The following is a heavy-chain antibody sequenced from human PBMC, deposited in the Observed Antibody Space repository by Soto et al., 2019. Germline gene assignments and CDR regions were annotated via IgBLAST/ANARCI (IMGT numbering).Heavy chain of an antibody. Sequence: SETLSLTCTVSGGSISSGGYYWSWIRQHPGKGLEWIGYIYYSGSTYYNPSLKSRVTISVDTSKNQFSLKLSSVTAADTAVYYCARCPIAARIAIDYWGQGTLVTVS. CDR3: ARCPIAARIAIDY. J-gene: IGHJ4*02. D-gene: IGHD6-6*01. CDR1: GGSISSGGYY. CDR2: IYYSGST. V-gene: IGHV4-31*03.